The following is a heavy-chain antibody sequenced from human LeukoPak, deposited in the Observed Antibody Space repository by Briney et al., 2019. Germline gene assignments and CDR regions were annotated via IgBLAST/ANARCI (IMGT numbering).Heavy chain of an antibody. V-gene: IGHV4-4*07. J-gene: IGHJ3*02. D-gene: IGHD6-6*01. Sequence: SETLSLTCTVSGGSISSYYWSLIWQPAGKGLEWIGRIYTSGSTNYNPSLKSRVTMSVDTPKNQFSLKLRSVTAADTAIYYCARHSSSSGSTAFDIWGQGTMVTVSS. CDR2: IYTSGST. CDR1: GGSISSYY. CDR3: ARHSSSSGSTAFDI.